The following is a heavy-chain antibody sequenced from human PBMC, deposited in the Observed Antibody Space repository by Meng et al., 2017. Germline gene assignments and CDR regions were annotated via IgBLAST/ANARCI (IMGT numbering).Heavy chain of an antibody. V-gene: IGHV1-8*01. Sequence: QGQLVEAGAEVKQPGDSVKVSCKASGYTLTSYDSNWVRQATGQGLEWMGWMNPNSGNTGYAQKFQGRVTMTRNTSISTSYMELSSLRSEDTAVYYCARGPNRWTGFDYWGQGTLVTVSS. CDR1: GYTLTSYD. CDR2: MNPNSGNT. J-gene: IGHJ4*02. D-gene: IGHD3/OR15-3a*01. CDR3: ARGPNRWTGFDY.